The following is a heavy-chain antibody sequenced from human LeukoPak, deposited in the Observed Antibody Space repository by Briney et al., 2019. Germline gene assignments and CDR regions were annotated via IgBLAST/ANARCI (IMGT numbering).Heavy chain of an antibody. J-gene: IGHJ5*02. CDR1: GYTFTGYY. D-gene: IGHD6-13*01. Sequence: ASVKVSCKASGYTFTGYYMHWVRQAPGQGLEWMGWINPNSGGTNYAQKFQGRVTMTRDTSISTAYMELGRLRADDTAVYYCARVAAAGTWWFDPWGQGTLVTVSS. CDR3: ARVAAAGTWWFDP. V-gene: IGHV1-2*02. CDR2: INPNSGGT.